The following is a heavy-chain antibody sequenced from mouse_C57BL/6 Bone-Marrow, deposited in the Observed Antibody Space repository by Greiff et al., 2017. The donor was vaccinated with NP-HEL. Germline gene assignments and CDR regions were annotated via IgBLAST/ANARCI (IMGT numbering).Heavy chain of an antibody. CDR1: GFTFSDYY. D-gene: IGHD1-2*01. CDR3: ACFYGP. J-gene: IGHJ3*01. Sequence: EVQLQESGGGLVQPGGSLKLSCAASGFTFSDYYMYWVRQTPEKRLEWVAYISNGGGSTYYPDTVKGRFTISRDNAKNTLYLQMSRLKSEDTAMYYCACFYGPWGQGTLVTVSA. CDR2: ISNGGGST. V-gene: IGHV5-12*01.